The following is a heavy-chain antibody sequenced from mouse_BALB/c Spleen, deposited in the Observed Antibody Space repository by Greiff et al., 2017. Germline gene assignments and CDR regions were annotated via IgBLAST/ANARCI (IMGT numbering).Heavy chain of an antibody. CDR1: GYAFTNYL. D-gene: IGHD1-1*01. CDR3: ARSDYGSSLWYFDV. J-gene: IGHJ1*01. V-gene: IGHV1-54*01. Sequence: QVQLQQSGAELVRPGTSVKVSCKASGYAFTNYLIEWVKQRPGQGLEWIGVINPGSGGTNYNEKFKGKATLTADKSSSTAYMQLSSLTSDDSAVYFCARSDYGSSLWYFDVWGAGTTVTVSS. CDR2: INPGSGGT.